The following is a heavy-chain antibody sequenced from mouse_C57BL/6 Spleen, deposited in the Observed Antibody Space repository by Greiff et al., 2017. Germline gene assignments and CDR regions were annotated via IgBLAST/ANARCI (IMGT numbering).Heavy chain of an antibody. CDR1: GYTFTSYW. D-gene: IGHD2-4*01. CDR3: ARFYYDYGYAMDY. J-gene: IGHJ4*01. CDR2: IHPNSGST. Sequence: QVQLQQPGAELVKPGASVKLSCKASGYTFTSYWMHWVKQRPGQGLEWIGMIHPNSGSTNYNEKFKSKATLTVDKSSSTAYMQLSSLTSEDSAFYYCARFYYDYGYAMDYWGQGTSVTVSS. V-gene: IGHV1-64*01.